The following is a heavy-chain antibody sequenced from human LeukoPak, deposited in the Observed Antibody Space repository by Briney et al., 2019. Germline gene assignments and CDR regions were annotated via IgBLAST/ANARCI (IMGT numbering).Heavy chain of an antibody. CDR1: GFTFSSYW. J-gene: IGHJ4*02. Sequence: GGSLRLSCAASGFTFSSYWMHWVRQAPGKGLEWVSAISGSGGSTYYADSVKGRFTISRDNSKNTLYLQMNSLRAEDTAVYYCAKRIAVDGDYWGQGTLVTVSS. D-gene: IGHD6-19*01. CDR3: AKRIAVDGDY. CDR2: ISGSGGST. V-gene: IGHV3-23*01.